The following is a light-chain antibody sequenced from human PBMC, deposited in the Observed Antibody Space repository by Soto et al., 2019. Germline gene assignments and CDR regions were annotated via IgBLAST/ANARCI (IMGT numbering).Light chain of an antibody. V-gene: IGKV1-5*03. Sequence: DIQMTQSPSTLSASVGDTVTITCRASQSISSYLAWYRQTPGKAPKLLIHKASSLESGLPSRFSGSGSGTEFTLTISSLQPDDFATYYCQQYNSYPWTFGQGTKVEIK. CDR2: KAS. CDR3: QQYNSYPWT. CDR1: QSISSY. J-gene: IGKJ1*01.